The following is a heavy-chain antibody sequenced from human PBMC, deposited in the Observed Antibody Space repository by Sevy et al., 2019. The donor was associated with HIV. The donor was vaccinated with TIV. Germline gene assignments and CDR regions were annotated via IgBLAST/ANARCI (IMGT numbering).Heavy chain of an antibody. Sequence: GGSLRLSCAASGFTFSSYSMNWVRQAPGKGLEWVSSISSSSYIYYADSVKGRFTISRDNAKNSLYLQMNSLRAEDTAVYYCARDGDCSGGSCYASVYYYYYGMDVWGQGTTVTVSS. J-gene: IGHJ6*02. CDR1: GFTFSSYS. CDR3: ARDGDCSGGSCYASVYYYYYGMDV. D-gene: IGHD2-15*01. CDR2: ISSSSYI. V-gene: IGHV3-21*01.